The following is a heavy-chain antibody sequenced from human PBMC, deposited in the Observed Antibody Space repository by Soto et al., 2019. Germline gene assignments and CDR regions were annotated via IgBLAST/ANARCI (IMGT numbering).Heavy chain of an antibody. V-gene: IGHV1-69*04. Sequence: SVKVSCKASGGTFSSYTISWVRQAPGQGLEWMGRIIPILGIANYAQKFQGRVTITADKSTSTAYMELSSLRSEDTAVYYCATDLRYYGSGTHWGYWGQGTLVTVSS. J-gene: IGHJ4*02. D-gene: IGHD3-10*01. CDR1: GGTFSSYT. CDR3: ATDLRYYGSGTHWGY. CDR2: IIPILGIA.